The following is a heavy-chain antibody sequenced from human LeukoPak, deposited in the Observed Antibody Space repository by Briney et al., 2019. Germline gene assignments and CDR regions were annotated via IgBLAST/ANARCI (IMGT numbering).Heavy chain of an antibody. CDR1: GGSISSGSYY. V-gene: IGHV4-61*02. J-gene: IGHJ4*02. Sequence: KASQTLSLTCTVSGGSISSGSYYWSWIRQPAGKGLEWIGRIYTSGSTNYNPSLKSRVTISADTSKNQFSLKLSSVTAADTGVYYCAGSAVIAIYFDYWGQGTLVTVSS. CDR2: IYTSGST. CDR3: AGSAVIAIYFDY. D-gene: IGHD2-21*01.